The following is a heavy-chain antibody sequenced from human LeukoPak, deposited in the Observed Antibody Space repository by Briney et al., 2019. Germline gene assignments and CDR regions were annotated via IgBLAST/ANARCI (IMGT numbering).Heavy chain of an antibody. Sequence: GESLKISCKASGYKFISYWIAWVRQTPGKGLEWMGIIYPGDSDTRYSPSFEGQVSLSVDQSINNAYLQWSSLEASDTAVYYCARGMVRGTLGRAFDIWGQGTVITVSS. D-gene: IGHD3-10*01. CDR1: GYKFISYW. J-gene: IGHJ3*02. V-gene: IGHV5-51*01. CDR3: ARGMVRGTLGRAFDI. CDR2: IYPGDSDT.